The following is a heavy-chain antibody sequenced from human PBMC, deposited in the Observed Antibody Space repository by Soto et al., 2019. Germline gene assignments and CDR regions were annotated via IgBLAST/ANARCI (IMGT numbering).Heavy chain of an antibody. CDR3: LGTGSNSY. CDR1: GFTFSHHW. J-gene: IGHJ4*02. V-gene: IGHV3-74*01. D-gene: IGHD1-26*01. Sequence: VGSLRLSCAASGFTFSHHWMHWVRQAPGKGLVWVSRFNTDGSTTTYADSVKGRFTISRDNAKNTFHLQMNSLRAEDTAIYYCLGTGSNSYWGQGTLVTVSS. CDR2: FNTDGSTT.